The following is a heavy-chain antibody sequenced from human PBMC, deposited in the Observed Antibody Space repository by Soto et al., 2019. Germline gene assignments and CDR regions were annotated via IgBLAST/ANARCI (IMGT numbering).Heavy chain of an antibody. D-gene: IGHD2-15*01. CDR3: ARGSGASTPTPFDY. CDR1: GYSIRSYY. V-gene: IGHV4-59*01. CDR2: IYYSGST. J-gene: IGHJ4*02. Sequence: QVQLQESGPGLMKPSETLSLTCTVSGYSIRSYYWSWIRQPPGKGLEWIGYIYYSGSTNYNPSLKSRVTISVDTSKNQLSLKLSSVTAADTAVYYCARGSGASTPTPFDYWGQGTLVTVSS.